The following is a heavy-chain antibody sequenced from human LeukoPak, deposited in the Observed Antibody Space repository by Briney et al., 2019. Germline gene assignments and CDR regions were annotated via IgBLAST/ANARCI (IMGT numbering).Heavy chain of an antibody. J-gene: IGHJ5*02. CDR1: GGSISTYY. D-gene: IGHD6-19*01. CDR2: IYYSGST. V-gene: IGHV4-59*01. Sequence: PSETLSLSCTVSGGSISTYYGSWIRQPPGKGLEWIGYIYYSGSTNYNPSLKSRVTISVDTSKNQFSLKLSSVTAADTAVYYCARSIAVASFWFDPWGQGTLVTVSS. CDR3: ARSIAVASFWFDP.